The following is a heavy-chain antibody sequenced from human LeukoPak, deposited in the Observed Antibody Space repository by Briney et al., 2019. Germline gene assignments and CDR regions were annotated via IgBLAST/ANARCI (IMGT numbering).Heavy chain of an antibody. CDR1: GFTFSSYA. Sequence: PGGSLRLSCAASGFTFSSYAMSWARQAPGKGLEWVSAFSGSGGSTYYADSVKGRFTISRDNSKNTLYLQMNSLRAEDTAVYYCAKGNHYYGSGSYSSFDYWGQGTLVTVSS. J-gene: IGHJ4*02. D-gene: IGHD3-10*01. V-gene: IGHV3-23*01. CDR2: FSGSGGST. CDR3: AKGNHYYGSGSYSSFDY.